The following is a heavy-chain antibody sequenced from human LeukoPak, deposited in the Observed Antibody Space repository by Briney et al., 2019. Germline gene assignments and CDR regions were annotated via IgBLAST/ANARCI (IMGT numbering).Heavy chain of an antibody. V-gene: IGHV3-7*01. J-gene: IGHJ4*02. CDR2: IKQDGSEK. CDR1: GFTFSRYW. D-gene: IGHD1-20*01. CDR3: AREPSGYNWNDVAGFDY. Sequence: GGSLRLSCAASGFTFSRYWMSWVRQAPGKGLEWVANIKQDGSEKNYVDSVKGRFTISRDNAKNSLYLQMNSLRAEDTAVYYCAREPSGYNWNDVAGFDYWGQGTLVTVSS.